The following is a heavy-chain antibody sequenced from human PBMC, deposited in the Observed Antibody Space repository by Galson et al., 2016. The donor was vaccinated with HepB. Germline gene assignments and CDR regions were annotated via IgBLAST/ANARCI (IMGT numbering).Heavy chain of an antibody. V-gene: IGHV3-9*01. J-gene: IGHJ4*02. CDR2: ISWNSGSI. D-gene: IGHD3-22*01. CDR1: GFSFDDYA. CDR3: AKDTVKSDYYDSSGAFDY. Sequence: SLRLSCAGSGFSFDDYAMHWVRQSPGKGLEWVSGISWNSGSIGYAESVKGRFTISRDNAKNSLYLQMNSLRAEDTALYYCAKDTVKSDYYDSSGAFDYWGQGTLVTVSS.